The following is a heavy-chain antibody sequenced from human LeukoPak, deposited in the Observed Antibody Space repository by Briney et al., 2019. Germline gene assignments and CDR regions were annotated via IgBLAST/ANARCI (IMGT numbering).Heavy chain of an antibody. CDR1: GYTFTSYG. CDR3: ARGHPFDAFDI. J-gene: IGHJ3*02. V-gene: IGHV1-18*01. CDR2: ISAYNGNT. Sequence: ASVKVSCKASGYTFTSYGISWVRQAPGQGLEWMGWISAYNGNTNYAQKLQGRVTMTGDTSISTAYMELSRLRSDDTAVYYCARGHPFDAFDIWGQGTMVTVSS.